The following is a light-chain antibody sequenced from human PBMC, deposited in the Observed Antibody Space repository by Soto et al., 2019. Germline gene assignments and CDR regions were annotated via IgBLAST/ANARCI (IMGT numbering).Light chain of an antibody. CDR3: QKYNSYSWT. V-gene: IGKV1-5*03. CDR1: QSVTEW. CDR2: KAS. J-gene: IGKJ1*01. Sequence: DIQMTQSPSTLSASVGDRVTITCRASQSVTEWLDWYQQKPGKAPILLIYKASNLKSGVPSRFSGSGFGTEFTLTIRSLQPDDFATYYCQKYNSYSWTFGQGTKVELK.